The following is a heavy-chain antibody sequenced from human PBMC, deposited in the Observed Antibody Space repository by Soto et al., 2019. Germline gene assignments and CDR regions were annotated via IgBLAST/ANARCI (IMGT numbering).Heavy chain of an antibody. CDR1: GFTFSSYD. D-gene: IGHD3-22*01. J-gene: IGHJ4*02. CDR3: ARVHYDSSGYYYFDY. CDR2: IGTAGDT. V-gene: IGHV3-13*01. Sequence: GGSLRLSCAASGFTFSSYDMHWVRQATGKGLEWVSAIGTAGDTYYPGSVKGRFTISRENAKNSLYLQMNSLRAGDTAVYYCARVHYDSSGYYYFDYWGQGPLVTVSS.